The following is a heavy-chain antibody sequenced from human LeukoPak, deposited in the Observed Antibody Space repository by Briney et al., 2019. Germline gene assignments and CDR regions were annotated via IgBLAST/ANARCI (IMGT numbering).Heavy chain of an antibody. CDR2: ISSGGSIK. CDR3: TRDRDTGRVGTTDFDY. Sequence: GGSLRLSCAASGFIFSDYYMSWIRQTPGKGLEWVSYISSGGSIKHYADSVKGRFTISRDNAKKSLYLQMNSLRAEDTALYYCTRDRDTGRVGTTDFDYWGQGTLVTVSS. V-gene: IGHV3-11*04. J-gene: IGHJ4*02. D-gene: IGHD5-12*01. CDR1: GFIFSDYY.